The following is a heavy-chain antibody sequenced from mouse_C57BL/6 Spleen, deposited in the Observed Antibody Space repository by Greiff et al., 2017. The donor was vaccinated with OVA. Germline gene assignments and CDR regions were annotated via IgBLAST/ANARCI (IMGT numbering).Heavy chain of an antibody. D-gene: IGHD1-1*01. CDR3: AGADYKYGSIPWFAY. V-gene: IGHV14-2*01. J-gene: IGHJ3*01. CDR1: GFTIKDYY. Sequence: VQLKESGAELVKPGASVKLSCTASGFTIKDYYMHWVKQRTEQGLEWIGRIDPEDGETKYAPKFQGKATITADPSSNTAYLQLSSLTSEDTAVYYVAGADYKYGSIPWFAYWGQGTLVTVSA. CDR2: IDPEDGET.